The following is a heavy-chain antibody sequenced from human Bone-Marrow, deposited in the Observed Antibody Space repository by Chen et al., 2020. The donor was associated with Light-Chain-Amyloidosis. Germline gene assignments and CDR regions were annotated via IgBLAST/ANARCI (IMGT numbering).Heavy chain of an antibody. D-gene: IGHD3-9*01. J-gene: IGHJ3*02. CDR3: AKDISYDDILPGYPADAFDI. CDR2: ISGSGGSG. Sequence: EVQLVESGGGLLQRGGSLRLSCAASGFAFSSYAMSWVRQAPGKGLGGVSTISGSGGSGHSGDSVKGRFTIYGDNCKNALLGQMKSLRAEDTAVYYCAKDISYDDILPGYPADAFDIWGQGTMVTVSS. CDR1: GFAFSSYA. V-gene: IGHV3-23*04.